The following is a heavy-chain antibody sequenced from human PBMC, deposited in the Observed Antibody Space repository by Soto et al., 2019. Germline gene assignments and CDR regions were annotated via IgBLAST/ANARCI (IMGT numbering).Heavy chain of an antibody. V-gene: IGHV3-7*01. CDR1: GFTFSSYW. D-gene: IGHD6-13*01. CDR2: IKQDGSEK. Sequence: EVQLVESGGGLVQPGGSLRLSCAASGFTFSSYWMSWVRQAPGKGLEWVANIKQDGSEKYYVDSVKGRFTISRDNAKNSLYLQMNSLRAEDTAVYYCESGGSSWYPVDYWGQGTLVTVSS. CDR3: ESGGSSWYPVDY. J-gene: IGHJ4*02.